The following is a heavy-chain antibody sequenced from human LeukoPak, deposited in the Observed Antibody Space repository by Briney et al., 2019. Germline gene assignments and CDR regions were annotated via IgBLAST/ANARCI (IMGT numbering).Heavy chain of an antibody. CDR3: GRYDSSGYSHFDY. CDR1: GGSISGHY. CDR2: ISYSEST. V-gene: IGHV4-59*11. J-gene: IGHJ4*02. Sequence: PSETLSLTCTVSGGSISGHYWSWIRQPPGKGLEWIGYISYSESTNYNPSLKSRVTISVDTSKNQFSLKLSSVTAADTAMYYCGRYDSSGYSHFDYWGQGSLVTVSS. D-gene: IGHD3-22*01.